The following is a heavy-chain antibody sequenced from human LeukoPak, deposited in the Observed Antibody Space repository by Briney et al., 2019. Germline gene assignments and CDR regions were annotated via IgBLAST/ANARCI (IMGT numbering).Heavy chain of an antibody. Sequence: ASVKVSCKASGYTFTGYYMHWVRQAPGQGLEWMGWINPNSGGTNYAQKFQGRVTMTRDTSISTAYMELSRLKSDDTAVYYCARERNLVRGVTDAFDIWGKGTTVTVSS. V-gene: IGHV1-2*02. CDR2: INPNSGGT. J-gene: IGHJ3*02. CDR3: ARERNLVRGVTDAFDI. D-gene: IGHD3-10*01. CDR1: GYTFTGYY.